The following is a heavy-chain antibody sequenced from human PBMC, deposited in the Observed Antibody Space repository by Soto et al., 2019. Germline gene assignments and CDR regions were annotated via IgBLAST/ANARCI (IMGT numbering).Heavy chain of an antibody. CDR2: ISSTTNYI. CDR3: ARESEDLTSNFDY. J-gene: IGHJ4*02. V-gene: IGHV3-21*06. Sequence: GSLRLSCAASGFTFTRYSINWVRQAPGKGLGWVSSISSTTNYIYYGDSMKGRFTISGDNAKNSLYLEMNSLRAEDTAVYYCARESEDLTSNFDYWGQGTLVTVYS. CDR1: GFTFTRYS.